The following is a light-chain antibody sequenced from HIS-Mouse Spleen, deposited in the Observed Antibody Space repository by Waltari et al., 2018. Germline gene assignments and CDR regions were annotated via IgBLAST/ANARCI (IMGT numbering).Light chain of an antibody. J-gene: IGLJ2*01. Sequence: QSALTQPASVSGSPGQSITISCTGTRSDVGSYNLVSWYQQQPGKAPKLMIYEASKRPSGVSNRCSGSKSGNTASLTISGLQAEDEADYYCCSYAGSSTFRVFGGGTKLTVL. V-gene: IGLV2-23*02. CDR2: EAS. CDR1: RSDVGSYNL. CDR3: CSYAGSSTFRV.